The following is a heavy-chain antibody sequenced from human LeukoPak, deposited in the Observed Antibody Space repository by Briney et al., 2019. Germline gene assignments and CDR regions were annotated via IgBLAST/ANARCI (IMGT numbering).Heavy chain of an antibody. D-gene: IGHD7-27*01. Sequence: PSQTLSLTCTVSGGSISSGDYYWNWIRQPPGKGLEWIGYIYYSGSTYYNPSLKSRVTISVDTSKNQFSLKLSSVTAADTAVYYCARDLGLGYFDLWGRGTLVTVSS. CDR1: GGSISSGDYY. J-gene: IGHJ2*01. CDR2: IYYSGST. CDR3: ARDLGLGYFDL. V-gene: IGHV4-30-4*01.